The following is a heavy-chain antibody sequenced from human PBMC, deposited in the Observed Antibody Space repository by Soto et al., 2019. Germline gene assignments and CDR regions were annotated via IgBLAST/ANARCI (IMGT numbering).Heavy chain of an antibody. J-gene: IGHJ5*02. Sequence: QVQLVQSGAEVKKPGSSVRVSCNVSGGTFISHAINWLRQAPGQGLEWMGVIIPVTETPNNAEKFQGRVTITADKATTTVYMELSSLTFDDTAVYFCARGNKGPGHYGPGSQGWYGPWGQGTLVTVSS. CDR3: ARGNKGPGHYGPGSQGWYGP. CDR2: IIPVTETP. D-gene: IGHD3-10*01. CDR1: GGTFISHA. V-gene: IGHV1-69*06.